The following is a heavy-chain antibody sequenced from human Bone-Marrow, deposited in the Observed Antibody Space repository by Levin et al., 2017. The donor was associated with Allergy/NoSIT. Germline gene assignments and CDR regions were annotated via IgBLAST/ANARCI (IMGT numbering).Heavy chain of an antibody. CDR3: ARSFGVVQPCDH. J-gene: IGHJ4*02. CDR2: IKEDGGEI. V-gene: IGHV3-7*01. Sequence: PGGSLRLSCAASGFSFGSYSMSWVRQAPGKGLEWVASIKEDGGEIYYVDSVRGRFTISRDNAKNSLYLQMESLRVGDTAVYYCARSFGVVQPCDHWGQGTLVTVSS. D-gene: IGHD3-3*01. CDR1: GFSFGSYS.